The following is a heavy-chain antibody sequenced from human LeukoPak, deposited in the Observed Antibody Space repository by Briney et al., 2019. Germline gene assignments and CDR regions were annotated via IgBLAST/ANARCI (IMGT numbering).Heavy chain of an antibody. CDR2: IYHSGRT. V-gene: IGHV4-38-2*02. CDR3: ARVGRGKFRSSGYFDY. D-gene: IGHD6-6*01. J-gene: IGHJ4*02. Sequence: SETLSLTCTVSGYSISSGYYWGWIRQPPGKGLEWIGSIYHSGRTFYNPSLKSRVTISVDTSKNQFSLKLSSVTAADTAVYYCARVGRGKFRSSGYFDYWGQGTLVTVSS. CDR1: GYSISSGYY.